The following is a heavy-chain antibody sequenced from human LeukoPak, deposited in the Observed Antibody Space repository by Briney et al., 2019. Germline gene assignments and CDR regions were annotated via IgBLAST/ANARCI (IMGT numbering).Heavy chain of an antibody. CDR2: IYYSGST. CDR1: GGSISSYY. CDR3: ARQGYSAYEILDY. D-gene: IGHD5-12*01. V-gene: IGHV4-59*08. J-gene: IGHJ4*02. Sequence: SETLSLTCTVSGGSISSYYWNWIRQPPGKGLEWIGYIYYSGSTNYSPSLKSRVTISVDTSKNQFSLKLSSVTAADTAVYYCARQGYSAYEILDYWGQGTLVTVSS.